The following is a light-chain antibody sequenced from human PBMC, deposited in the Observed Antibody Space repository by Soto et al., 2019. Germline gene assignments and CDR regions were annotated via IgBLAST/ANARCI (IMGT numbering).Light chain of an antibody. V-gene: IGLV1-47*01. CDR1: SSNIGSNY. J-gene: IGLJ2*01. CDR3: AAWDDSLSGVV. Sequence: QSVLTQPPSASGTPGQRVTISCSGSSSNIGSNYVYWYQQLPGTAPKLLIYRNNQRPSGVPYRFSGSKSGTSASLAISGLRSEDEADYYCAAWDDSLSGVVFGGGTKVTVL. CDR2: RNN.